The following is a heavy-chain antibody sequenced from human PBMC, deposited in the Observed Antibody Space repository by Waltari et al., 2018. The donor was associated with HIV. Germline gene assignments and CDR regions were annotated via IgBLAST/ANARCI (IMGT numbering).Heavy chain of an antibody. J-gene: IGHJ4*02. CDR3: AKVRGSSWFSFDY. V-gene: IGHV3-9*01. CDR1: GFTFDDYA. CDR2: ISWNSGSI. D-gene: IGHD6-13*01. Sequence: EVQLVESGGGLVQPGRSLRLSCAASGFTFDDYAMHWVRQAPGKGLEWVSGISWNSGSIGYADSVKGRFTISRDNAKNSLYLQMNSLRAEDTALYYCAKVRGSSWFSFDYWGQGTLVTVSS.